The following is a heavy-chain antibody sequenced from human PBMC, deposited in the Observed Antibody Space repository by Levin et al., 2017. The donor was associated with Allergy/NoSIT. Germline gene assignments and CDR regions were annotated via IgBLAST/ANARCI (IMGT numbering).Heavy chain of an antibody. Sequence: GESLKISCTASGFTFSSYEMNWVRRAPGQGLEWVSYISSTGSTIYSADSVKGRFTIPRDNAKNSLYLHMNSLRAEDTAVYYCARQLWNFWSGYNCFDYWVQETQVTVSS. V-gene: IGHV3-48*03. CDR3: ARQLWNFWSGYNCFDY. CDR2: ISSTGSTI. D-gene: IGHD3-3*01. CDR1: GFTFSSYE. J-gene: IGHJ4*02.